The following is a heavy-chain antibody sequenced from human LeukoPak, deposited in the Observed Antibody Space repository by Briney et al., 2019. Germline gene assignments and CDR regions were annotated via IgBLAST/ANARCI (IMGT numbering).Heavy chain of an antibody. V-gene: IGHV4-34*01. J-gene: IGHJ4*02. CDR2: INHSGST. D-gene: IGHD2-8*01. CDR3: ARRCTNGVCGY. CDR1: GFTFSSYA. Sequence: GSLRLSCAASGFTFSSYAMSWIRQPPGKGLEWIGEINHSGSTNYNPSLKSRVTISVDTSKNQFSLKLSSVTAADTAVYYCARRCTNGVCGYWGQGTLVTVSS.